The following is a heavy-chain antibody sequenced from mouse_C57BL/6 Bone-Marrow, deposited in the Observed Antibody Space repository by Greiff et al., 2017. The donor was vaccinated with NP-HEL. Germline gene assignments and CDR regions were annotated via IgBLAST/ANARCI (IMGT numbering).Heavy chain of an antibody. CDR2: IDPENGDT. V-gene: IGHV14-4*01. D-gene: IGHD2-3*01. CDR3: THGYYSFAY. Sequence: EVQRVESGAELVRPGASVKLSCTASGFNIKDDYMHWVKQRPEQGLEWIGWIDPENGDTEYASKFQGKATITADTSSNTAYLQLSSLTSEDTAVYYCTHGYYSFAYWGQGTLVTVSA. J-gene: IGHJ3*01. CDR1: GFNIKDDY.